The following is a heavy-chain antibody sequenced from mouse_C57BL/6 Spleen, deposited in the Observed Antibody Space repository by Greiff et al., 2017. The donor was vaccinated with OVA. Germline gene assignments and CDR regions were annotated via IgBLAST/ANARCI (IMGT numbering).Heavy chain of an antibody. CDR3: ARDYGRVYWYFDV. Sequence: DVKLVESGGGLVKPGGSLKLSCAASGFTFSDYGMHWVRQAPEKGLEWVAYISSGSSTIYYADTVKGRFTISRDNAKNTLFLQMTSLRSEDTAMYYCARDYGRVYWYFDVWGTGTTVTVSS. CDR1: GFTFSDYG. V-gene: IGHV5-17*01. J-gene: IGHJ1*03. D-gene: IGHD1-1*01. CDR2: ISSGSSTI.